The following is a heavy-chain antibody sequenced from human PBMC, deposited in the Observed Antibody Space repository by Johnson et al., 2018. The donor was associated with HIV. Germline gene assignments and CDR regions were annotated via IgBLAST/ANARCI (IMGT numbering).Heavy chain of an antibody. Sequence: QVQLVESGGGVVQPGGSLRLSCAASGFTFSSYGIHWVRQAPGKGLEWVAFIRYDGTNKYYADSVKGRVTISRDNSKNTLSLQMNSLRAEDTAVYYCAKWGIATRFFDIWGQGTMVTVSS. CDR3: AKWGIATRFFDI. J-gene: IGHJ3*02. V-gene: IGHV3-30*02. CDR2: IRYDGTNK. D-gene: IGHD6-6*01. CDR1: GFTFSSYG.